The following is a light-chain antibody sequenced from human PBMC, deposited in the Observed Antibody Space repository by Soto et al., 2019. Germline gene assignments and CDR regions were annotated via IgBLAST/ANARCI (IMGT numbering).Light chain of an antibody. CDR2: DAS. Sequence: DIQMTQAPSSLAASVGDKVTITCQASQDHTSFLNWYQPKPRKTPKLLFYDASILEAGVPPRFSGSGSGTDFTLTISSLQPEDVATYYCQHCDYLPIFGPGTTVDFK. V-gene: IGKV1-33*01. CDR3: QHCDYLPI. CDR1: QDHTSF. J-gene: IGKJ3*01.